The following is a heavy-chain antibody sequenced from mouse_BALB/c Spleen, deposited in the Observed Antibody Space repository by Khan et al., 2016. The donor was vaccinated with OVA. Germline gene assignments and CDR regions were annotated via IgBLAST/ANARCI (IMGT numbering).Heavy chain of an antibody. CDR3: ARKKYYGDGVDY. J-gene: IGHJ4*01. Sequence: VQLKESGPGLVKPSQSLSLTCTVTGYSITTNYAWDWIRQFPGNKLEWMVYISYSGSTSYNPSLKSQISITRDTSKNPFFLELNSVTTEDTTTYYCARKKYYGDGVDYWGQGTSVTVSS. CDR1: GYSITTNYA. CDR2: ISYSGST. V-gene: IGHV3-2*02. D-gene: IGHD1-2*01.